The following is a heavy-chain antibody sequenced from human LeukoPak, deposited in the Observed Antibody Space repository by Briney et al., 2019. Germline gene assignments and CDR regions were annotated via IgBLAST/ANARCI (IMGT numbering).Heavy chain of an antibody. CDR1: GFIVSGTY. CDR3: AKHARRGPHWFDP. J-gene: IGHJ5*02. CDR2: IYSGGDT. D-gene: IGHD2-8*01. Sequence: GGSLRLSCAASGFIVSGTYMTWVRQAPGKGLECVSVIYSGGDTYYTDSVKGRFSVSRDNSKNTLYLQMNSLRADDTAVYYCAKHARRGPHWFDPWGQGTLVTVSS. V-gene: IGHV3-53*01.